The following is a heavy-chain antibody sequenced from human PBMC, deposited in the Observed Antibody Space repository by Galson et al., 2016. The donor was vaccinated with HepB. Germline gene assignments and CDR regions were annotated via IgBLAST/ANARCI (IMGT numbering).Heavy chain of an antibody. V-gene: IGHV3-23*01. CDR1: GFSFRSYG. CDR3: ARDKEYYFDY. CDR2: ISPSGETA. J-gene: IGHJ4*02. Sequence: SLRLSCAASGFSFRSYGMSWVRQAPGKGLEWVSAISPSGETAYYADSVKGRFTISRDNSKNTLYLQMDSLRAEDTAVYYCARDKEYYFDYRGQGTLVTVSS.